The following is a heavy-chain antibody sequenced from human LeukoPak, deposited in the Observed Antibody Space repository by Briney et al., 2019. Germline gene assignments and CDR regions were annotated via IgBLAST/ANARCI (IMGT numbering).Heavy chain of an antibody. J-gene: IGHJ3*02. D-gene: IGHD3-3*01. CDR2: MDTGIGT. V-gene: IGHV3-23*01. CDR1: GFILSNHA. Sequence: GGSLRLSCEASGFILSNHAMSWVRQTPGKGLEWVSSMDTGIGTYYAASVKGRFTISRDNSKTTLSLHLNSLRAEDTARYYCAKEGVVGHFGLEIWGQGTTVTVSS. CDR3: AKEGVVGHFGLEI.